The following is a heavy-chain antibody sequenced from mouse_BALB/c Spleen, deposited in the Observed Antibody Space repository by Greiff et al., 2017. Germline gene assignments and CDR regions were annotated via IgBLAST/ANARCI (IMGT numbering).Heavy chain of an antibody. D-gene: IGHD4-1*01. V-gene: IGHV1S56*01. CDR2: IYPGNVNT. J-gene: IGHJ4*01. Sequence: QVQLQQSGPELVKPGASVRISCKASGYTFTSYYIHWVKQRPGQGLEWIGWIYPGNVNTKYNEKFKGKATLTADKSSSTAYMQLSSLTSEDSAVYFCARRETGRNYAMDYWGQGTSVTVSS. CDR3: ARRETGRNYAMDY. CDR1: GYTFTSYY.